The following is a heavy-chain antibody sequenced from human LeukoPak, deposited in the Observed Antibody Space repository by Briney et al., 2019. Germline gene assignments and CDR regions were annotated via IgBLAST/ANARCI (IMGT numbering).Heavy chain of an antibody. D-gene: IGHD2-21*02. Sequence: GGSLRLSCAASGFTFSSYSMNWVRQAPGKGLEWVSSISSSSSYIYYADSVKGRFTISRDNAKNSLYLQMNSLRAEDTAVYHCARARVTAPYFDYWGQGTLVTVSS. CDR1: GFTFSSYS. J-gene: IGHJ4*02. CDR2: ISSSSSYI. CDR3: ARARVTAPYFDY. V-gene: IGHV3-21*01.